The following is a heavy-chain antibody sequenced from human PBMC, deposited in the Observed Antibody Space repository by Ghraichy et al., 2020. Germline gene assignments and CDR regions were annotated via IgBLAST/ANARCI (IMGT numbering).Heavy chain of an antibody. Sequence: SETPSLTCTVSGGSISSYYWTWIRQPPGKGLEWIGYIYYSGSTKYNPSLKSRVTISLGTSKNQFSLKVTSVTAADTAVYYCARSLGVLTGYHDAFDIWGQGTVVTVSS. CDR2: IYYSGST. CDR1: GGSISSYY. D-gene: IGHD3-9*01. J-gene: IGHJ3*02. V-gene: IGHV4-59*01. CDR3: ARSLGVLTGYHDAFDI.